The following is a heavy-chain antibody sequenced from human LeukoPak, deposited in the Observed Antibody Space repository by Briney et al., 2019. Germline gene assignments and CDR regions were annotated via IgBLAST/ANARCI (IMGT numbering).Heavy chain of an antibody. J-gene: IGHJ4*02. CDR1: GFTFGDFT. D-gene: IGHD3-22*01. CDR3: ARDMIELQ. V-gene: IGHV3-21*01. CDR2: ITSGSTYI. Sequence: GGSRRLSCAASGFTFGDFTMHWVRQTPGKGLEWVSSITSGSTYINIADSLQGRFTVSRDNAKNSLYLQMNSLRAEDTAVYYCARDMIELQWGQGTLVTVSS.